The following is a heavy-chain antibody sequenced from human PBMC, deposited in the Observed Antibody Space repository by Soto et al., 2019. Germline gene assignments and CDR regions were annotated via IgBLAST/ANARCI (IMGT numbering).Heavy chain of an antibody. Sequence: SETLSLTCSVSAGSISDYHWSWIRQPPGKGLEWIGYIFYTGKTNYNPSLKSRVTISLDTSKDQFSLRLESVTAADTAVYYCARVLEVAGGFDPWGQGTLVTVSS. CDR1: AGSISDYH. D-gene: IGHD2-15*01. J-gene: IGHJ5*02. CDR3: ARVLEVAGGFDP. V-gene: IGHV4-59*01. CDR2: IFYTGKT.